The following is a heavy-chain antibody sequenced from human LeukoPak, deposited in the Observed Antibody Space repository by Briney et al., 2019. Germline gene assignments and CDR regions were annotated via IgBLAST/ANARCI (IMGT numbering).Heavy chain of an antibody. CDR3: ARAGGEYTSSSLDY. J-gene: IGHJ4*02. V-gene: IGHV1-18*01. CDR2: ISAYNGNT. CDR1: GYTFTSYG. D-gene: IGHD6-6*01. Sequence: ASVKVSCKASGYTFTSYGISWVRQAPGQGLEWMGWISAYNGNTNYAQKLQGRVTMTTDTSTNTAYLDLRSLRSDDTAVYYCARAGGEYTSSSLDYWGQGTLVTVSS.